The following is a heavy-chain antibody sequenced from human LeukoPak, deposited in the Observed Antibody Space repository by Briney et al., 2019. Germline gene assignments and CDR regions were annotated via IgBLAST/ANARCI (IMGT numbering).Heavy chain of an antibody. CDR2: ISWNSGNV. V-gene: IGHV3-9*01. CDR1: GFTFKNYA. Sequence: QTGGPLRLSCAASGFTFKNYAMHWVRQAPGKGLEWVSSISWNSGNVDYSDSVKGRFTLSRDNAKNSLFLQMNSLRDEDTAFYYCAKSGTYSSSSGYIDSWGHGTPVTVSS. CDR3: AKSGTYSSSSGYIDS. J-gene: IGHJ4*01. D-gene: IGHD6-6*01.